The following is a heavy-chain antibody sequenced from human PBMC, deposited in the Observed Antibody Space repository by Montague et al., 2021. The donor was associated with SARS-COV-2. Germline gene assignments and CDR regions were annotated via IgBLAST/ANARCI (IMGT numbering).Heavy chain of an antibody. Sequence: SETLSLTCTVSGGSISNYFWSWIRQPPGKGLEWIGYIYYIRRTNYNPSLKSRVTISVDTSKNQFSLKLTSVTAADTAVYYCARQTSGTDHYDAFDLWGQGTMVTVSS. J-gene: IGHJ3*01. V-gene: IGHV4-59*08. D-gene: IGHD1-26*01. CDR3: ARQTSGTDHYDAFDL. CDR1: GGSISNYF. CDR2: IYYIRRT.